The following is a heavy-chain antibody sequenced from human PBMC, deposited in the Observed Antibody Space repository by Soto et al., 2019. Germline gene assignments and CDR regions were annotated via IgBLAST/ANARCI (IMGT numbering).Heavy chain of an antibody. CDR3: ARWGDQTYLDY. J-gene: IGHJ4*02. V-gene: IGHV1-69*01. CDR2: IIPIFGTA. CDR1: GDTFSSYA. Sequence: QVQLVQSGAEVKKPGSSVKVSCKASGDTFSSYAISWVRQAPGQGLEWMGGIIPIFGTANYAQKFQGRVTITADESTSIAYMELSSLRSEDTAVDYCARWGDQTYLDYWGQGSLVTVSS. D-gene: IGHD3-16*01.